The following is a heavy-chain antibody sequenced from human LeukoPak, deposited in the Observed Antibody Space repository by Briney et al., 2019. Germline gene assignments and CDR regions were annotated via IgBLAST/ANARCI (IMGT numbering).Heavy chain of an antibody. J-gene: IGHJ4*02. CDR1: GYSISSGYY. CDR2: IYYSGST. D-gene: IGHD2-2*01. V-gene: IGHV4-30-4*08. CDR3: ASSPLGYCSSTSCYQLY. Sequence: SETLSLTCTVSGYSISSGYYWSWIRQPPGKGLEWIGYIYYSGSTYYNPSLKSRVTISVDTSKNQFSLKLSSVTAADTAVYYCASSPLGYCSSTSCYQLYWGQGTLVTVSS.